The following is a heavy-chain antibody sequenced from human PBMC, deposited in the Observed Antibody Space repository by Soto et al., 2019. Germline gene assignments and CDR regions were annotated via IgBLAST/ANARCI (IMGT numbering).Heavy chain of an antibody. CDR3: ARDLYCSGGSCYANCFDY. Sequence: QVQLVESGGGVVQPGSSLRLSCAASGFTFSSYAMHWVRQAPGKGLEWVAVISYDGSNKYYADSVKGRFTISRDNSKNTLYLQMNSLRAEDTAVYYCARDLYCSGGSCYANCFDYWGQGTLVTVSS. J-gene: IGHJ4*02. CDR2: ISYDGSNK. V-gene: IGHV3-30-3*01. D-gene: IGHD2-15*01. CDR1: GFTFSSYA.